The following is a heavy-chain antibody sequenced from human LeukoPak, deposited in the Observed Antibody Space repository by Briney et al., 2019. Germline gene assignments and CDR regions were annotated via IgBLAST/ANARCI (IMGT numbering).Heavy chain of an antibody. CDR3: ARVEVTVFDY. CDR2: IYYSGST. J-gene: IGHJ4*02. Sequence: PSETLSLTCTVSGGSISSSSYYWGWIRQPPGKGLEWIGSIYYSGSTYYNPSLKSRVTISVDTSKNQFSLKLSSVTAADTAVYYCARVEVTVFDYWGQGTLVTVSS. D-gene: IGHD2-21*02. V-gene: IGHV4-39*07. CDR1: GGSISSSSYY.